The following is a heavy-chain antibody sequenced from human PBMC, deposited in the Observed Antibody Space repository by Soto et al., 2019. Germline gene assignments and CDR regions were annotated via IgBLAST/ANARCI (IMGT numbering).Heavy chain of an antibody. D-gene: IGHD2-2*01. CDR3: ARTSYQLLMFDY. V-gene: IGHV4-59*01. Sequence: QVQLQESGPGLVKPSETLSLTCTVSSGSISIYSWSWIRQPPGKGLEWIGYVSYSGSTNYNPSLKSRVTLSVDTSKNQFSLKLSPVTAEDTAVYSCARTSYQLLMFDYWGQGTLVTVSS. J-gene: IGHJ4*02. CDR1: SGSISIYS. CDR2: VSYSGST.